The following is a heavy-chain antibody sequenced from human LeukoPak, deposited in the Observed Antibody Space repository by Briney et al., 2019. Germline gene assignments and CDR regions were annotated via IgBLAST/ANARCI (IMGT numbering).Heavy chain of an antibody. V-gene: IGHV1-2*04. J-gene: IGHJ6*02. CDR3: ARTGQQLGFYGMDV. D-gene: IGHD6-13*01. Sequence: ASVKVSCKASGYTFTDYYMHWVRQAPGQRLEWMGWINPNSGGTNYSQKFQGWVTMTRDTSTSTACMELSRLRSEDTAVYYCARTGQQLGFYGMDVWGQGTTVTVSS. CDR2: INPNSGGT. CDR1: GYTFTDYY.